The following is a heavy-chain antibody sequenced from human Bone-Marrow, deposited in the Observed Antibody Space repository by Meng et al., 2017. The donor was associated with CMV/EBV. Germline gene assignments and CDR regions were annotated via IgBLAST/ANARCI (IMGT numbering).Heavy chain of an antibody. CDR3: ARSYCSSTSCYPDY. V-gene: IGHV4-39*07. CDR2: IYYSGST. Sequence: GSLRLSCTVSGGSISSSSYYWGWIRQPPGKGLEWIGSIYYSGSTYYNPSLKSRVTISVDTSKNQFSLKLSSVTAADTAVYYCARSYCSSTSCYPDYWGQGTLVTVSS. D-gene: IGHD2-2*01. CDR1: GGSISSSSYY. J-gene: IGHJ4*02.